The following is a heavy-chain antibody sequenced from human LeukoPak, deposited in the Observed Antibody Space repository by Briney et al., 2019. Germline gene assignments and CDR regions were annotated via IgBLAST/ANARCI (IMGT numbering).Heavy chain of an antibody. D-gene: IGHD2-2*01. CDR1: GCTFISYG. Sequence: PGGALRLSCAASGCTFISYGMHWVRQAPGKELEWGAVISYDGSNKYYADSVKGRFTISRDNSKNTLYLQMNSLRAEDTAVYYCAKDLGGTIDYWGQGTLVTVSS. V-gene: IGHV3-30*18. CDR2: ISYDGSNK. CDR3: AKDLGGTIDY. J-gene: IGHJ4*02.